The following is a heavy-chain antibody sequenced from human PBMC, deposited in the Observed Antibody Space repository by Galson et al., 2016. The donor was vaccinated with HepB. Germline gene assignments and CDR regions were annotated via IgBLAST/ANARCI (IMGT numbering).Heavy chain of an antibody. V-gene: IGHV3-53*01. Sequence: SLRLSCAASGFTVSNNFMRWVRQAPGKGLVWVALTYSGGGTHYVDSVKGRFILSRDNSKNTLYLQMNSLRVEDTAVYYCARGGNYGYTWGLGTLVTVSS. CDR2: TYSGGGT. CDR1: GFTVSNNF. D-gene: IGHD1-26*01. J-gene: IGHJ4*02. CDR3: ARGGNYGYT.